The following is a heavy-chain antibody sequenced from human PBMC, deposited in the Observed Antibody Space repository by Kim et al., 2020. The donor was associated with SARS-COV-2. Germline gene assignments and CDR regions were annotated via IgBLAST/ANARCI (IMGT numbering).Heavy chain of an antibody. D-gene: IGHD5-12*01. Sequence: PSLKSRVTISVDTSKNQFSLKLSSVTAADTAVYYCARAPGRVVAMYYFDYWGQGTLVTVSS. J-gene: IGHJ4*02. CDR3: ARAPGRVVAMYYFDY. V-gene: IGHV4-59*01.